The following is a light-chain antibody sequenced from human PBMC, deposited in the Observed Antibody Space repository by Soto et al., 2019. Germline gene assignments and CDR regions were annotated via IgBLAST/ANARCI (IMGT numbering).Light chain of an antibody. CDR1: TSNIGSNA. CDR3: TAWDDSLNGRL. J-gene: IGLJ2*01. Sequence: QSVLTQPPSASGTPGQRVTFSCSGSTSNIGSNAGNWYQQLPGTAPKLLIYSNDRRPSGVPDRFSGSKSGTSASLAISGLQSEDEADYYCTAWDDSLNGRLFGGGTKVTVL. CDR2: SND. V-gene: IGLV1-44*01.